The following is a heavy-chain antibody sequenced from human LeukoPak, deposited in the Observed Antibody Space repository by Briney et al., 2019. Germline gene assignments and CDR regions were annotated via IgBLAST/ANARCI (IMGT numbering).Heavy chain of an antibody. J-gene: IGHJ4*02. CDR1: GGTHSKYA. V-gene: IGHV1-69*13. CDR2: IIPIFGTA. CDR3: ARRDGSGWYYCDY. Sequence: GVSVKVSFQASGGTHSKYAISWVRQAPGQGLEWMGGIIPIFGTANYAQKFQGRVTITADECTSTAYMELSSLRSEDTAVYYFARRDGSGWYYCDYWGQGTLVTVSS. D-gene: IGHD6-19*01.